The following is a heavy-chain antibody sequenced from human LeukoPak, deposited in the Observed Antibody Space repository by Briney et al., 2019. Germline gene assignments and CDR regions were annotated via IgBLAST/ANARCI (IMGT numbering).Heavy chain of an antibody. V-gene: IGHV4-59*12. CDR1: GGSISSYY. J-gene: IGHJ2*01. CDR3: ARGRPIVVVPAATRYFDL. CDR2: IYYSGST. Sequence: PSETLSLTCTVSGGSISSYYWSWIRQPPGKGLEWIGYIYYSGSTNYNPSLKSRVTISVDTSKNQFSLKLSSVTAADTAVYYCARGRPIVVVPAATRYFDLWGRGTLVTVSS. D-gene: IGHD2-2*01.